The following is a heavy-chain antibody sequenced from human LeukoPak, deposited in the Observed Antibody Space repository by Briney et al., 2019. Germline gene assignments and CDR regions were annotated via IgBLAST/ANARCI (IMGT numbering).Heavy chain of an antibody. V-gene: IGHV3-33*01. J-gene: IGHJ4*02. Sequence: GGSLRLSCAASGFTFSSYGMHWVRQAPGKGLEWVAVIWHDGSNKYYADSVKGRFTISRDNSKNTLYLQMNSLRAEDTAVYYCAREIDSIVVVPAAGFDYWGQGTLVTVSS. CDR1: GFTFSSYG. CDR2: IWHDGSNK. D-gene: IGHD2-2*01. CDR3: AREIDSIVVVPAAGFDY.